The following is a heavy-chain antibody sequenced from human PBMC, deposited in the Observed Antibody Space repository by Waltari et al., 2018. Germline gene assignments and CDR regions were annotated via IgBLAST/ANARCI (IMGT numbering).Heavy chain of an antibody. CDR1: GYTFTSYY. CDR2: INPSGGSK. D-gene: IGHD2-2*01. CDR3: ARGRRGYCSSTSCYEFDY. J-gene: IGHJ4*02. Sequence: QVQLVQSGAEVKKPGASVKVSCKASGYTFTSYYMHWVRQAPGQGLEWMGIINPSGGSKSYGQKFQGRVSRTRDTSTSTGYMELSSLRSEDTAVYYCARGRRGYCSSTSCYEFDYWGQGTLVTVSS. V-gene: IGHV1-46*01.